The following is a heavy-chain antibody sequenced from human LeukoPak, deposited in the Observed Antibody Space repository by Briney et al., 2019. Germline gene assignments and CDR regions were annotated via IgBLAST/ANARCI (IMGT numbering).Heavy chain of an antibody. CDR2: INPTGGGNK. V-gene: IGHV1-46*01. J-gene: IGHJ6*04. D-gene: IGHD3-10*01. CDR3: ARDGRYYGSGNYYGMDV. CDR1: GYTFSSYY. Sequence: ASVKVSCKAFGYTFSSYYMHWVRQPPGQGPEWMGIINPTGGGNKRYAQKFQGRVTMTSDTSASTVYIELSSLRSEDTAVYYCARDGRYYGSGNYYGMDVWGKGATVTVS.